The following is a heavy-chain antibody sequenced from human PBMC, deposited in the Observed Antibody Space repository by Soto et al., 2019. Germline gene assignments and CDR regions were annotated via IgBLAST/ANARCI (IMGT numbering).Heavy chain of an antibody. CDR2: TYYRSKWYN. V-gene: IGHV6-1*01. CDR3: ARVEYSSSSRYYYGMDV. Sequence: SETLSLTCAISGDSVSSNSAAWNWIRPSPSRGLEWLGRTYYRSKWYNDYAVSVKSRITINPDTSKNQFSLQLNSVTPEDTAVYYCARVEYSSSSRYYYGMDVWGQGTTVTVSS. J-gene: IGHJ6*02. CDR1: GDSVSSNSAA. D-gene: IGHD6-6*01.